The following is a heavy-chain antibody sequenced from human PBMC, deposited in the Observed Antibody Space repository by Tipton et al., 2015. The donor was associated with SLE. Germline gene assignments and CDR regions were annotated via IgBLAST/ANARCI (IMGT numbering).Heavy chain of an antibody. Sequence: TLSLTCSVSGGSIRSHYWSWIRQSPGKGLEWIGYIYHSGTTYYNPSLKSRVTILVETSKNQFSLKVSSVTAADTAVYYCARVPGLERSYYYNYYMDVWGKGTTVTVSS. J-gene: IGHJ6*03. CDR1: GGSIRSHY. CDR2: IYHSGTT. V-gene: IGHV4-59*11. CDR3: ARVPGLERSYYYNYYMDV. D-gene: IGHD1-1*01.